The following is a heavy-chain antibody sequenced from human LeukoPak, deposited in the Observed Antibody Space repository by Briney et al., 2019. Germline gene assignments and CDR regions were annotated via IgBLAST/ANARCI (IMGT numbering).Heavy chain of an antibody. Sequence: GASVKVSCKASGYTFTSYGISWVRQAPGQGLEWMRWVSAYNGNTNYAQKFQGRVTMTTDASTSTAYMELRSLRSDDTAVYYCARDIRRTTVTRTPFENWGQGTLVTVSS. CDR2: VSAYNGNT. CDR3: ARDIRRTTVTRTPFEN. D-gene: IGHD4-17*01. CDR1: GYTFTSYG. V-gene: IGHV1-18*01. J-gene: IGHJ4*02.